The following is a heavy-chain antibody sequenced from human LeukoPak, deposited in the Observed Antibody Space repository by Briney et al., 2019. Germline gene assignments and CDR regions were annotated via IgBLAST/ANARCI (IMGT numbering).Heavy chain of an antibody. CDR2: IYTSGST. CDR1: GGSISSGSYY. J-gene: IGHJ4*02. D-gene: IGHD5-12*01. CDR3: ARLAQGGSKTYYFDY. V-gene: IGHV4-61*02. Sequence: SQTLSLTCTVSGGSISSGSYYWSWIRQPAGKGLEWIGRIYTSGSTNYNPSLKSRVTISVDTSKNQFSLKLSSVTAADTAVYYCARLAQGGSKTYYFDYWGQGTLVTVSS.